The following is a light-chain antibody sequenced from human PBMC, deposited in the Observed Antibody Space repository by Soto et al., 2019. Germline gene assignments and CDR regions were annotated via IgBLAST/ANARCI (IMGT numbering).Light chain of an antibody. CDR1: SSDVGGYNY. Sequence: QSALTQPRSVSGSPGQSVTISCTGTSSDVGGYNYVSWYQQHPGKAPKLMIYDVSKRPSGVPDRCSGSKSGNTASLTIAGVQAEDEADYYCCSYAGSYSYVFGTGTELTVL. J-gene: IGLJ1*01. CDR3: CSYAGSYSYV. CDR2: DVS. V-gene: IGLV2-11*01.